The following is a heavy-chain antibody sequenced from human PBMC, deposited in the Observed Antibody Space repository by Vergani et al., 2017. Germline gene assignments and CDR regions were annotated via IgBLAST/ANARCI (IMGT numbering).Heavy chain of an antibody. D-gene: IGHD3-10*01. Sequence: QVTLRESGPALVKPTQTLTLTCTFSGFSLSTSGMCVSWIRQPPGKALEWLALIDWDDDKYYSTSLKTRLTISKDTSKNQVVLTMTNMDPVDTATYYCARIRSGLYYYGSGSPGGMDVWGQGTTVTVS. CDR1: GFSLSTSGMC. V-gene: IGHV2-70*01. CDR3: ARIRSGLYYYGSGSPGGMDV. J-gene: IGHJ6*02. CDR2: IDWDDDK.